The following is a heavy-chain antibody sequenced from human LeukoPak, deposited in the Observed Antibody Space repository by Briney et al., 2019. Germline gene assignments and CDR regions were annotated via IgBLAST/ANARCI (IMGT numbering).Heavy chain of an antibody. Sequence: SETLSLTCIVSGDSFSRYYWSWLRQPPGKGLEWIGYIYSSGSPNYDPSLKSRVTISLDTSRNQLSLNLSSVTAAGSAVYFCARGLVSDFWSGYYPRHFYYFIDVWGKGTTVTVSS. CDR2: IYSSGSP. J-gene: IGHJ6*03. CDR1: GDSFSRYY. V-gene: IGHV4-4*09. D-gene: IGHD3-3*01. CDR3: ARGLVSDFWSGYYPRHFYYFIDV.